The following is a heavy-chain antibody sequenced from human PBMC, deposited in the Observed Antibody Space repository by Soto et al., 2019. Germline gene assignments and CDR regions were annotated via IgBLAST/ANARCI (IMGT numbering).Heavy chain of an antibody. CDR3: ARDIFWGGFWESNWLDP. D-gene: IGHD3-10*01. J-gene: IGHJ5*02. V-gene: IGHV1-18*01. CDR1: GYTFTSYG. Sequence: QVQLVQSGAEVKKPGASVKVSCKASGYTFTSYGISWVRQAPGQGLEWMGWISAYNGNTNYAQKFQGRVTMTTDTSTSTAYMELRSLGSDDTAVYYCARDIFWGGFWESNWLDPWGQGTLVTVSS. CDR2: ISAYNGNT.